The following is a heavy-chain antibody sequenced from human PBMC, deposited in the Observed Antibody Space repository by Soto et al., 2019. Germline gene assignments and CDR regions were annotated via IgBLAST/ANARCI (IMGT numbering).Heavy chain of an antibody. J-gene: IGHJ4*02. CDR1: GFAFGGYS. CDR2: ISTSGDT. D-gene: IGHD4-17*01. V-gene: IGHV3-21*01. Sequence: GSLRLSCGVSGFAFGGYSVNWVRQAPGKGLEWVSSISTSGDTYYADSVKGRLAISRDNAKNSLYLQMTSLRVEDTAVYYCARGADYANSNFDYWGQGTLVTVSS. CDR3: ARGADYANSNFDY.